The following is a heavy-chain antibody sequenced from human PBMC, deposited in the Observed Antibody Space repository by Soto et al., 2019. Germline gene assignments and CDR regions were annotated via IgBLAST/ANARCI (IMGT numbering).Heavy chain of an antibody. Sequence: SETLSLTCSVSGVSLTSYYWSWIRQTPGKTLEWIGCIFYSGTTNYNPSLKSRVTISLDISKNQFSLKLNSVTAEDTALYYCARGKGTHRYWGQGTLVTVSS. J-gene: IGHJ4*02. CDR2: IFYSGTT. CDR1: GVSLTSYY. D-gene: IGHD3-10*01. V-gene: IGHV4-59*01. CDR3: ARGKGTHRY.